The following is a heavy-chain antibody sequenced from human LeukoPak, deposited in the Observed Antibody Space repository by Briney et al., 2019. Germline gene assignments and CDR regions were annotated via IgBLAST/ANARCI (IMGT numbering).Heavy chain of an antibody. Sequence: GGSLRLSCEASGFIFSNYAMSWLRQAPGKGLEWVSTIHDRNYYADSVKGRFTISRDNSKNTLFLQMTSLRVEDTAVYYCANYRKPQGLDYWGQGTLVTVSS. D-gene: IGHD1-14*01. CDR3: ANYRKPQGLDY. CDR1: GFIFSNYA. J-gene: IGHJ4*02. CDR2: IHDRN. V-gene: IGHV3-23*01.